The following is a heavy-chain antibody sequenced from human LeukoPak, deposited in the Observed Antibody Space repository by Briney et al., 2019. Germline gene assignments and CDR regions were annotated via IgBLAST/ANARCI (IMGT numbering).Heavy chain of an antibody. V-gene: IGHV3-20*04. D-gene: IGHD3-22*01. J-gene: IGHJ6*03. Sequence: GGSLRLSCAASGFTFDDYGMSWVRQAPGKGLEWVSGINWNGGSTGYADSVKGRLTISRDNAKNSLYLQMNSLRAEDTALYYCAREYYDSSGPDLYYYYYMDVWGKGTTVTVSS. CDR1: GFTFDDYG. CDR2: INWNGGST. CDR3: AREYYDSSGPDLYYYYYMDV.